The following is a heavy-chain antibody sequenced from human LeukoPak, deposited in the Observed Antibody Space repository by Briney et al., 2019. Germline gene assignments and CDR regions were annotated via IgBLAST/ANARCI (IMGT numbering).Heavy chain of an antibody. D-gene: IGHD3-10*01. CDR3: ARVGGVRGSYYKDY. Sequence: SETLSLTCTVSGGSISSYYWSWIRQPAGKGLDWIGRIYTSGSTNYNPSLKSRVTMSVDTSKNQFSLKLSSVTAADTAVYYCARVGGVRGSYYKDYWGQGTLVTVSS. V-gene: IGHV4-4*07. CDR1: GGSISSYY. J-gene: IGHJ4*02. CDR2: IYTSGST.